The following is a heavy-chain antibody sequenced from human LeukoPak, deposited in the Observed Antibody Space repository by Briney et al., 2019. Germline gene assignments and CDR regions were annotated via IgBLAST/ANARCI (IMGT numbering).Heavy chain of an antibody. CDR3: ARGRGGGGSCYGMDV. CDR1: GGSFSGYY. D-gene: IGHD2-15*01. V-gene: IGHV4-34*01. J-gene: IGHJ6*02. Sequence: SETLSLTCAVYGGSFSGYYWSWIRQPPGKGLEWIGEINHSGSTNYNPSLKSRVTISVDTSKNQFSLKLSSVTAADTAVCYCARGRGGGGSCYGMDVWGQGTTVTVSS. CDR2: INHSGST.